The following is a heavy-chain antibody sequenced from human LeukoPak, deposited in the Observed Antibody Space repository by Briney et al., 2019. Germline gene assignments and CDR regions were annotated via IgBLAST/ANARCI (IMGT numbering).Heavy chain of an antibody. D-gene: IGHD3-16*02. J-gene: IGHJ4*02. CDR1: GFTFSRHW. Sequence: GGSLRLSCAASGFTFSRHWMTWVRQAPGKGLEWVANIKEDGSEQYYVDSIKGRFTISRDNAKNSLYLQMSSLRAEDTAIYYCVRETVSVITDFDYWGRGTLVTVSS. CDR3: VRETVSVITDFDY. CDR2: IKEDGSEQ. V-gene: IGHV3-7*01.